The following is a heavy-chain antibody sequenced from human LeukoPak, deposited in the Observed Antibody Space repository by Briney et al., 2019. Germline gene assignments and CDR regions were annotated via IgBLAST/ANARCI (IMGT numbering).Heavy chain of an antibody. CDR1: GFTFSSYA. CDR3: AKDFAWISPYYYGMDV. J-gene: IGHJ6*04. D-gene: IGHD5-12*01. V-gene: IGHV3-30*04. CDR2: ISYDGSNK. Sequence: PGRSLRLSCAASGFTFSSYAMHWVRQAPGKGLEWVAVISYDGSNKYYADSVKGRFTISRDNSKNTLYLQMNSLRAEDTAVYYCAKDFAWISPYYYGMDVWGKGTTVTVSS.